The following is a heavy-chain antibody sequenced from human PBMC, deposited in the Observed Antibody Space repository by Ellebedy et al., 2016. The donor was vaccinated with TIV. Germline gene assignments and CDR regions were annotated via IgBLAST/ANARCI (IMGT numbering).Heavy chain of an antibody. Sequence: SQTLSLTCVISGDSVSTDIGWNWIRQSPSRGLEWLGRTYYRSKWNNDYAVSLKSRITINPDTSKSQFSLQLNSVTPEDTAVYYCARGWFGSGMGVWGQGTTVTVSS. D-gene: IGHD3-16*01. CDR2: TYYRSKWNN. J-gene: IGHJ6*02. CDR1: GDSVSTDIG. V-gene: IGHV6-1*01. CDR3: ARGWFGSGMGV.